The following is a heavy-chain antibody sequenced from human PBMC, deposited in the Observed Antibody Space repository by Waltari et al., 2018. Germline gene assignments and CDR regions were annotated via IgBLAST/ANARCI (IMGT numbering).Heavy chain of an antibody. CDR3: ARDHWYSLDL. V-gene: IGHV3-7*01. CDR2: IRKDGSED. CDR1: DCSFRDRG. J-gene: IGHJ4*02. Sequence: EQLVESGGGLVPCGESLSLSGVASDCSFRDRGMAWVRQAPGKELEWVAKIRKDGSEDMYVDSVKGRFSISKDNAKNSVFLQMNNLRAEDTAVYYCARDHWYSLDLWGQGTRVTVSP. D-gene: IGHD2-21*02.